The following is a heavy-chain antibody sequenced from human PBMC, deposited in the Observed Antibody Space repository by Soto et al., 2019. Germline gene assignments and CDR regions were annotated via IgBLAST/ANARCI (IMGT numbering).Heavy chain of an antibody. Sequence: LRLSCAASGFTFSNYSIHWVRQAPVKGLEWLAVIWFEGSNNYYEDSVKGRFTISRDNSKNTVYLDINSLTADDSGVFYCARAHTMTILDSFDPWSHGTLVTV. V-gene: IGHV3-33*01. CDR3: ARAHTMTILDSFDP. J-gene: IGHJ5*02. CDR1: GFTFSNYS. CDR2: IWFEGSNN. D-gene: IGHD3-3*01.